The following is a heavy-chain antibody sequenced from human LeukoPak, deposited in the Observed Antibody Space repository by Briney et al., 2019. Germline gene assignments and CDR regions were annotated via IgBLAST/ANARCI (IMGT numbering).Heavy chain of an antibody. J-gene: IGHJ4*02. Sequence: SEALSLTCSVSGGSISSSNSFWGWIRQPPGKGLEWIGSISYSGNTYYNPSLKSRVTVLADTSKNQFSLRLTSVTAADTAVYPGARRGMSMIRGLVTYFFDYWGQGTLVTVSS. CDR1: GGSISSSNSF. D-gene: IGHD3-10*01. V-gene: IGHV4-39*01. CDR2: ISYSGNT. CDR3: ARRGMSMIRGLVTYFFDY.